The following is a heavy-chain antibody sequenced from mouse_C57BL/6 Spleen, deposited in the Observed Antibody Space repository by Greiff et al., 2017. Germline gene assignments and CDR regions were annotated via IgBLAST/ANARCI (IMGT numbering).Heavy chain of an antibody. V-gene: IGHV1-39*01. CDR1: GYSFTDYN. CDR3: ARKVPGYGSSYGYFDV. J-gene: IGHJ1*03. CDR2: INPNYGTT. D-gene: IGHD1-1*01. Sequence: EVQLQQSGPELVKPGASVKISCKASGYSFTDYNMNWVKQSNGKSLEWIGVINPNYGTTSSNQQFKGKATLTVDQSSSTADMQLNSLTSEDAAVYYCARKVPGYGSSYGYFDVWGTGTTVTVAS.